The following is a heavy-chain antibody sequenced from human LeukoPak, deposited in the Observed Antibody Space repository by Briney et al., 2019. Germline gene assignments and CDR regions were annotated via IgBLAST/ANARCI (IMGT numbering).Heavy chain of an antibody. CDR3: ARSVSGSYSDYYYYMDV. Sequence: SVKVSCKASGGTFSSHAISWVRQAPGQGLEWMGGIIPIFGTANYAQKFQGRDTITADESTSTAYMGLSSLRSEDTAVYYCARSVSGSYSDYYYYMDVWGKGTTVTVSS. CDR1: GGTFSSHA. CDR2: IIPIFGTA. J-gene: IGHJ6*03. D-gene: IGHD1-26*01. V-gene: IGHV1-69*13.